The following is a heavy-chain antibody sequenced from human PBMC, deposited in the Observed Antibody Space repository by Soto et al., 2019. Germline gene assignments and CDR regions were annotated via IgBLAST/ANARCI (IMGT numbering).Heavy chain of an antibody. CDR1: GFSLSTSGVG. CDR2: IYWDDDK. CDR3: AHKTNSNYEFWSGDDVRREPPNLFDY. J-gene: IGHJ4*02. Sequence: SGPTLVNPTQTLTLTCTFSGFSLSTSGVGVGWIRQPPGKALECLALIYWDDDKRYSPSLKSRLTITKDTSKNQVVLTMTNMDPVEKETYYCAHKTNSNYEFWSGDDVRREPPNLFDYWGQETLVTVSS. D-gene: IGHD3-3*01. V-gene: IGHV2-5*02.